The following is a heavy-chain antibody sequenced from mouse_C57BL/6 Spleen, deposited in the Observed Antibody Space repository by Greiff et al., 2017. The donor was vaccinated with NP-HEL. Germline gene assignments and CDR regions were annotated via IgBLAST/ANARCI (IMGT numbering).Heavy chain of an antibody. V-gene: IGHV1-59*01. J-gene: IGHJ4*01. D-gene: IGHD1-1*01. Sequence: QVQLQQPGAELVRPGTSVKLSCKASGYTFTSYWMHWVKQRPGQGLEWIGVIDPSDSYTNYNQKFKGKATLTVDTSSSTAYMQLSSLTSEDSAVYYCARTQLPPNYYAMDYGGQGTSVTVSS. CDR2: IDPSDSYT. CDR3: ARTQLPPNYYAMDY. CDR1: GYTFTSYW.